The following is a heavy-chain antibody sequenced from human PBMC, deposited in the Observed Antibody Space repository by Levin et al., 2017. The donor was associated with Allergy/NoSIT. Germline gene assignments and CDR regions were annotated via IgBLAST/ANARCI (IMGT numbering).Heavy chain of an antibody. D-gene: IGHD4-23*01. CDR3: TKELRWSPVDRDY. Sequence: GESLKISCAGSGVTFTNAWMSWVRQAPGKGLEWVGRIKSTTDGGTTEYATPVKGRFTISSDDSKKTMFLQMNSLKTEDTAVYYCTKELRWSPVDRDYWGQGTLVTVSS. CDR1: GVTFTNAW. CDR2: IKSTTDGGTT. J-gene: IGHJ4*02. V-gene: IGHV3-15*01.